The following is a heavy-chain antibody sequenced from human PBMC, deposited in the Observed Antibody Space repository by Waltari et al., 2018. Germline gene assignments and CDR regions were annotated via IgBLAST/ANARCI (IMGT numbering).Heavy chain of an antibody. V-gene: IGHV4-39*07. D-gene: IGHD6-19*01. J-gene: IGHJ1*01. CDR2: IYYSGVT. CDR3: ARDSAVAGAFQH. CDR1: GGSISSSSYY. Sequence: QLQLQESGPGLVKPSETLSLTCTVSGGSISSSSYYWGWIRQPPGKGLEWIGSIYYSGVTYCNPSLKSGVTISVDTSKNHFSLKLSSVTAADTAVDYCARDSAVAGAFQHWGQGTLVTVSS.